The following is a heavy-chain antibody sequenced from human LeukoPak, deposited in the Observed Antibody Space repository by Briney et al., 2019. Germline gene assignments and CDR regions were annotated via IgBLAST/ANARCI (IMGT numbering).Heavy chain of an antibody. J-gene: IGHJ4*02. CDR2: ISSSSSYI. Sequence: GGSLRLSCAASGFTFSSYSMNWVRQAPGKGLEWVSSISSSSSYIYYADSVKGRFTISRDNAKNSLYLQMNSLRAEDTAVYYCARDQVTGIAAALDYWGQGTLVTVSS. CDR1: GFTFSSYS. CDR3: ARDQVTGIAAALDY. V-gene: IGHV3-21*01. D-gene: IGHD6-13*01.